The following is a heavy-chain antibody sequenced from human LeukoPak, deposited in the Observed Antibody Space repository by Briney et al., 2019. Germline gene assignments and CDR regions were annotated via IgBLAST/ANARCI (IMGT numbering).Heavy chain of an antibody. D-gene: IGHD2-2*01. V-gene: IGHV1-69*13. CDR2: IIPIFGTA. CDR3: ARGAPYYCSSTSCRPDYYYGMDV. CDR1: GGTFSSYA. J-gene: IGHJ6*04. Sequence: SVKVSCKASGGTFSSYAISWVRQAPGPGLEWMGGIIPIFGTANYAQKFQGRVTITADESTSTAYMELSSLRSEDTAVYYCARGAPYYCSSTSCRPDYYYGMDVWGKGTTVTVSS.